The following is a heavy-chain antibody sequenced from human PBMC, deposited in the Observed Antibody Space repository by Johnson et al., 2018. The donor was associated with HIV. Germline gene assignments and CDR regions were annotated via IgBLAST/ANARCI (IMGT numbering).Heavy chain of an antibody. J-gene: IGHJ3*02. Sequence: VQLVESGGGLVQPGGSLTLSCAASGFTVSSNYMSWVRQAPGKGLEWVSVIYSGGSTYYADSVKGRFTISRDNSKNTLFLQMNSLRAEDTAVYYCAKGDYYDSRAAFDIWGQGTMVTVSS. CDR1: GFTVSSNY. CDR2: IYSGGST. V-gene: IGHV3-66*01. D-gene: IGHD3-22*01. CDR3: AKGDYYDSRAAFDI.